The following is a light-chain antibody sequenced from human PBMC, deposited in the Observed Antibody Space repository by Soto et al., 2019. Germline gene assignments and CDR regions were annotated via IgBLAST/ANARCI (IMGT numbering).Light chain of an antibody. Sequence: QSALTQPASVSGSPGQSLTISCTGTSSDVGGFDFVSWYQHHPGKAPKLMIYAVVYRPSGVSNRFSGSKSGNTASLTISGLQDEDEADYYCSSYTSSGTWVFGGGTKLTVL. CDR3: SSYTSSGTWV. CDR2: AVV. V-gene: IGLV2-14*01. J-gene: IGLJ3*02. CDR1: SSDVGGFDF.